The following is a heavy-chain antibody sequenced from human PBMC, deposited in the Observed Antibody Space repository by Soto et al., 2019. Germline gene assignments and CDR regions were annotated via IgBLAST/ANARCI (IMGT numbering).Heavy chain of an antibody. D-gene: IGHD3-10*01. V-gene: IGHV1-18*01. CDR1: GYNFLTYG. J-gene: IGHJ5*02. Sequence: GASVKVSCKASGYNFLTYGISWLRQAPGRGLEWMGWISTDNTHRNYAQNFQERVTMTTDTSTNTAYMELRSLRSGDTAIYYCARDRPGISVIRAVKTYNYFDPWGQGTLVTVSS. CDR3: ARDRPGISVIRAVKTYNYFDP. CDR2: ISTDNTHR.